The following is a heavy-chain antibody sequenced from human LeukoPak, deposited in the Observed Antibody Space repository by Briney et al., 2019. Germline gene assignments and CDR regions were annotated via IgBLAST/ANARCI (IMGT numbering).Heavy chain of an antibody. D-gene: IGHD2-15*01. J-gene: IGHJ4*02. V-gene: IGHV3-23*01. CDR2: ITNTGTNT. CDR1: GFTFGSYA. Sequence: GGSLRLSCEASGFTFGSYAMSWVRQAPGKGLECVSVITNTGTNTYSADSVKGRFTISRDNSKNTLYLQMNSLRAEDTAVYYCAKAPKGYCSGSSCYPLDYWGQGSLVTVSS. CDR3: AKAPKGYCSGSSCYPLDY.